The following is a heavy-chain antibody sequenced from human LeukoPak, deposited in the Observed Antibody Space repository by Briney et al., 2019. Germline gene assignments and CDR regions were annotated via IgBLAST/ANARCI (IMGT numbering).Heavy chain of an antibody. CDR3: ARGLATYDSSGYTAFDI. CDR2: INPNNGAT. CDR1: GYIFTGYY. D-gene: IGHD3-22*01. Sequence: ASVKVSCKASGYIFTGYYIHWVRQAPGQGLEWMGWINPNNGATNYAQKFQGRVTMTGDTSISTAYMELSRLRSDDTAVYYCARGLATYDSSGYTAFDIWGQGTMVTVSS. J-gene: IGHJ3*02. V-gene: IGHV1-2*02.